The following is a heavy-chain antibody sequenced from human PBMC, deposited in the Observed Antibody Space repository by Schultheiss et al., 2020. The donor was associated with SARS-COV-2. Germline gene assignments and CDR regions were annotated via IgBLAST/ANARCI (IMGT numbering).Heavy chain of an antibody. Sequence: GGSLRLSCAASGFTFSSYGMHWVRQAPGKGLEWVAVISYDGSNKYYADSVKGRFTISRDNSKNTLYLQMNSLRAEDTAVYYCAKDLSVVVTAPFDYWGQGTLVTVSS. CDR3: AKDLSVVVTAPFDY. V-gene: IGHV3-30*18. CDR2: ISYDGSNK. J-gene: IGHJ4*02. CDR1: GFTFSSYG. D-gene: IGHD2-21*02.